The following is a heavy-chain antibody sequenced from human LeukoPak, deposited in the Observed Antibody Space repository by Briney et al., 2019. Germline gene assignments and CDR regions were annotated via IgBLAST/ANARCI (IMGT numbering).Heavy chain of an antibody. Sequence: SETLSLTCTVSGGSISSYYLSWIRQPPGKGLEWIGYIYYSGSTNYNPSLKSRVTISVDTSKNQFSLKLSSVTAADTAVYYCARGNWFDPWGQGTLVTVSS. V-gene: IGHV4-59*01. J-gene: IGHJ5*02. CDR2: IYYSGST. CDR1: GGSISSYY. CDR3: ARGNWFDP.